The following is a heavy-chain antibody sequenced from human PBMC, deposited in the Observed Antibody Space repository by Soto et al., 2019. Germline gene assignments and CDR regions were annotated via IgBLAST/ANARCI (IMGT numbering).Heavy chain of an antibody. CDR2: INAGNGNT. V-gene: IGHV1-3*01. J-gene: IGHJ3*02. CDR3: ARFGVWNYKSAFDI. D-gene: IGHD1-7*01. Sequence: ASVKVSCKASGYTFASYARHWVRQAPGQRLEWMGWINAGNGNTKYSQKFQGRVTITRDTSASTAYMELSSLRSEDTAVYYCARFGVWNYKSAFDIWGQGTIVTVSS. CDR1: GYTFASYA.